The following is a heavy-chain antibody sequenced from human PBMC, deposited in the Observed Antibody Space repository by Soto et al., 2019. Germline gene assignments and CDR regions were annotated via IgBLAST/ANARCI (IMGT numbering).Heavy chain of an antibody. J-gene: IGHJ4*02. D-gene: IGHD3-9*01. CDR1: DCSINIDKYY. CDR2: IYYRGNA. Sequence: SETLSLTCSVSDCSINIDKYYWCWILQPPGKGLEWIGSIYYRGNAYYNPSLQTRVTISLDKSKSQFSLKLNSVTAADSAVYFCARLEGLATISYYFDFWGPGALVTVSS. V-gene: IGHV4-39*01. CDR3: ARLEGLATISYYFDF.